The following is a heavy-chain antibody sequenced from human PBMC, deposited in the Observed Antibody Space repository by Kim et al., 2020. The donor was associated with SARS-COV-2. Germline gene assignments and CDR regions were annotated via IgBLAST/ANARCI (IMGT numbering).Heavy chain of an antibody. Sequence: YEEPLKGRFTTTSANATNSLFLQMNSLRAEDTAVYYCTRAYSSGWAYFDYWGQGTLVTVSS. CDR3: TRAYSSGWAYFDY. D-gene: IGHD6-19*01. V-gene: IGHV3-21*01. J-gene: IGHJ4*02.